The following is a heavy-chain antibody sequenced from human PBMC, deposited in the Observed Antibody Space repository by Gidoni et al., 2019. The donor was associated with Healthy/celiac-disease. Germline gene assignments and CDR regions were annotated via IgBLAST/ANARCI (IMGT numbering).Heavy chain of an antibody. J-gene: IGHJ5*02. V-gene: IGHV1-18*01. CDR2: TSGNTGNT. CDR3: ARDRFLTTKKRWFDP. Sequence: QVQLVQSGAEVKKPGASVKVSCKASGYTCTSFGITWVRQAPGQGLEWMGWTSGNTGNTNYEQKFQGRVTMRTDTSMSTAYMELRSLRSDDTAVYYCARDRFLTTKKRWFDPWGQGTLVTVSS. CDR1: GYTCTSFG. D-gene: IGHD4-17*01.